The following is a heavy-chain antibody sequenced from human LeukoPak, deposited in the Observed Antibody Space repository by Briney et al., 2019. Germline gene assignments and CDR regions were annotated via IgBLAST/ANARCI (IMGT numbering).Heavy chain of an antibody. D-gene: IGHD1-26*01. V-gene: IGHV3-48*01. CDR1: GFTFSSYS. CDR2: ISSSSTI. Sequence: AGGSLRLSCAASGFTFSSYSMNWVRQAPGKGLEWVSYISSSSTIYYADSVKGRFTISRDNAKNSLYLQMNSLRAEDTAVYYCARGGSLNFDYWGQGTLVTVSS. CDR3: ARGGSLNFDY. J-gene: IGHJ4*02.